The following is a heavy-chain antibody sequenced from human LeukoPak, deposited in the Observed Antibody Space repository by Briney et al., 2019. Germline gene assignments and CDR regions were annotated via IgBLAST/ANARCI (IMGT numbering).Heavy chain of an antibody. CDR2: INPKNGGT. V-gene: IGHV1-2*02. CDR3: ARDQNFHDSGGYYGIDC. CDR1: GYTFTGYY. D-gene: IGHD3-22*01. J-gene: IGHJ4*02. Sequence: GASVKVSCKASGYTFTGYYMHWVRQAPGQGLAWIGWINPKNGGTNYAQKFQDRVTMTRDTSISTAYMELSRLTSDDTAVYYCARDQNFHDSGGYYGIDCWGQGTLVTVSS.